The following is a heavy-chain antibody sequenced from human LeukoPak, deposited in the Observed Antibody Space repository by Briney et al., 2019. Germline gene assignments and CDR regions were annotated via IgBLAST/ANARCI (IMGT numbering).Heavy chain of an antibody. Sequence: ASVKVSFTASGYTFTSYYMHWVRQAPGQGLEWMGGFDPEDGETIYAQKFQGRVTMTEDTSTDTAYMELSSLRSEDTAVYYCATDSPTNWNLDYWGQGTLVTVSS. J-gene: IGHJ4*02. CDR1: GYTFTSYY. D-gene: IGHD1-1*01. CDR2: FDPEDGET. CDR3: ATDSPTNWNLDY. V-gene: IGHV1-24*01.